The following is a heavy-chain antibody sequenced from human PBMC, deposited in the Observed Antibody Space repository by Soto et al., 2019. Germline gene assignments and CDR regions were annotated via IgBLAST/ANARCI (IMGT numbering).Heavy chain of an antibody. Sequence: SLRLSCAASVFTFSSYAMHWVRQAPGKGLEWVAVISYDGSNKYYADSVKGRFTISRDNSKNTLYLQMNSLRAEDTAVYYCARDPRHYSSSWYADYWGQGTLVTVSS. D-gene: IGHD6-13*01. V-gene: IGHV3-30-3*01. CDR1: VFTFSSYA. CDR2: ISYDGSNK. CDR3: ARDPRHYSSSWYADY. J-gene: IGHJ4*02.